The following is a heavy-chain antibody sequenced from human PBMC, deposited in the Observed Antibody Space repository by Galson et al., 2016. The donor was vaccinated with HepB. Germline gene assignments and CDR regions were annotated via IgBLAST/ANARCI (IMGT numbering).Heavy chain of an antibody. CDR3: AGEGASGYALDY. D-gene: IGHD6-25*01. CDR2: TYYRSKWYN. J-gene: IGHJ4*02. Sequence: CAISGDSVSSNSAAWNWIRQSPSRGLEWLGRTYYRSKWYNDYAESVKSRITINPDTSKNQFSLQLHSMTPDDTAFYYCAGEGASGYALDYWGQGTLVTVSS. CDR1: GDSVSSNSAA. V-gene: IGHV6-1*01.